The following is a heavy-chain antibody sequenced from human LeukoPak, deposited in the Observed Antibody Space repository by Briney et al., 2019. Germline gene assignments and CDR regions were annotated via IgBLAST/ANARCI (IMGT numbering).Heavy chain of an antibody. CDR2: IYSSGSS. CDR1: GYSITSGYY. V-gene: IGHV4-38-2*02. CDR3: ARGGVVMVANWFDP. J-gene: IGHJ5*02. D-gene: IGHD2-21*01. Sequence: SETLSLTCTVSGYSITSGYYWGWIRQPPGKGLEWIGSIYSSGSSFYNASLKSRVTISVETSKNQFSLNLSSVTAADTAFYYCARGGVVMVANWFDPWGQGTLVTVSS.